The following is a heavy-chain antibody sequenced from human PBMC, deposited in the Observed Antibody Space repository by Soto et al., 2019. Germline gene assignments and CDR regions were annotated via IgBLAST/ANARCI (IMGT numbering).Heavy chain of an antibody. Sequence: GGSLRLSCAASGFTFSSYGMRWVRQAPGKGLEWVAVISYDGSNKYYADSVKGRFTISRDNSKNTLYLQMNSLRAEDTAVYYCAKDLPLRIAARPGYFQHWGQGTLVTVSS. CDR2: ISYDGSNK. V-gene: IGHV3-30*18. CDR3: AKDLPLRIAARPGYFQH. J-gene: IGHJ1*01. D-gene: IGHD6-6*01. CDR1: GFTFSSYG.